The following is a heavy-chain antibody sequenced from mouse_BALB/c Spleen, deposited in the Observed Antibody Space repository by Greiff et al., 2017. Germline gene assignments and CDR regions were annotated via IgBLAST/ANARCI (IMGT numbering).Heavy chain of an antibody. CDR3: AREIYYNGSSYFDD. Sequence: EVQLVESGAELVRPGALVKLSCKASGFNIKDYYMHWVKQRPEQGLEWIGWIDPENGNTIYDPKFQGKASITADTSPNTAYLQLSSLTSEDTAVYYCAREIYYNGSSYFDDWGQGTTLTVSS. CDR2: IDPENGNT. D-gene: IGHD1-1*01. J-gene: IGHJ2*01. CDR1: GFNIKDYY. V-gene: IGHV14-1*02.